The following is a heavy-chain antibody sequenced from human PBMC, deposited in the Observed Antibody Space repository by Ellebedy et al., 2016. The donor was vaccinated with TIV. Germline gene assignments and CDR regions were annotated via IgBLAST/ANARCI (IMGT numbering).Heavy chain of an antibody. CDR3: ARLRVGASKPTDY. V-gene: IGHV4-31*03. Sequence: MPSETLSLTCTVSGDSISSGGYYWGWIRQHPGKGLEWIGSIYYSGETFYNPSLKSRATVSSEKSMNRFSLRLTSVTAADTAVYYCARLRVGASKPTDYWGPGTLVTVSS. CDR2: IYYSGET. D-gene: IGHD1-26*01. CDR1: GDSISSGGYY. J-gene: IGHJ4*01.